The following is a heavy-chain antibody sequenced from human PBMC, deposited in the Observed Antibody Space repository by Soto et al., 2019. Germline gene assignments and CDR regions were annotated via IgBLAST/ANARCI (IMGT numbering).Heavy chain of an antibody. D-gene: IGHD3-22*01. Sequence: PGGSLRLSCAPSGFTVSSNYMSWVRQAPGRGLEWVSIIYGGGSAYYADSVKGRFTISRDNSKNTLFLQMNSLRAEDTAVYYCARGVSDSSGPYYFDSWGQGTLVTVSS. V-gene: IGHV3-53*01. J-gene: IGHJ4*02. CDR3: ARGVSDSSGPYYFDS. CDR2: IYGGGSA. CDR1: GFTVSSNY.